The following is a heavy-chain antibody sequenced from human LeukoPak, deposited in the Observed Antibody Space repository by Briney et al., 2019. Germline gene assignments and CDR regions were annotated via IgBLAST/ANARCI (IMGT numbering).Heavy chain of an antibody. V-gene: IGHV4-61*02. CDR3: ARAGYSSSYDRRYYYYMDV. CDR2: IYTSGST. Sequence: PSQTLSLTCTVSGGSISSGSYYWSWIRQPAGKGLEWIGRIYTSGSTNYNPSLKSRVTISVDTSKNQFSLKLSSVTAADTAVYYCARAGYSSSYDRRYYYYMDVWGKGTTVTVS. J-gene: IGHJ6*03. D-gene: IGHD6-13*01. CDR1: GGSISSGSYY.